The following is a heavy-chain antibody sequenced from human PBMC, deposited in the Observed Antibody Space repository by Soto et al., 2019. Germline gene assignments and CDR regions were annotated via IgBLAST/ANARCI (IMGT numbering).Heavy chain of an antibody. CDR1: TSA. V-gene: IGHV3-23*01. Sequence: TSAMTWVRQAPGKGLEWVATISRSDGGTYYADSAKDRFTISRDNSKNTLYLQMNSLRADDTAVYYCANRPRYYHLDVWGQGTTVTVSS. CDR3: ANRPRYYHLDV. CDR2: ISRSDGGT. J-gene: IGHJ6*02.